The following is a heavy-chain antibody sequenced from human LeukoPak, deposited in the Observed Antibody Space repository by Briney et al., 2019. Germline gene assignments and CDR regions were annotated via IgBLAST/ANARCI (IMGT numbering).Heavy chain of an antibody. D-gene: IGHD3-3*01. J-gene: IGHJ4*02. Sequence: GASVKVSCKSSGYTFTGYYMHWVRQAPGQGLEWVGWINPNSGGTNYAQKFQGRVTMTRDTSISTAYMELSRLRSDDTAVYYCARDSYPVDFWSGNDYWGQGTLVTVSS. V-gene: IGHV1-2*02. CDR3: ARDSYPVDFWSGNDY. CDR2: INPNSGGT. CDR1: GYTFTGYY.